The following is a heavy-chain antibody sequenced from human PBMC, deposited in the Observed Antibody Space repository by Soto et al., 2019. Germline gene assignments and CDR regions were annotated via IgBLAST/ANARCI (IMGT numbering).Heavy chain of an antibody. J-gene: IGHJ4*02. D-gene: IGHD3-10*01. CDR2: ISYDGSNK. CDR1: GFTFSSYG. CDR3: AKDPLYGSGSYSPYFDY. V-gene: IGHV3-30*18. Sequence: QVQLVESGGGVVQPGRSLRLSCAASGFTFSSYGMHWVRQAPGKGLEWVAVISYDGSNKYYADSVKGRFTISRDNSKNTLYLQMNSLSAEDTAVYYCAKDPLYGSGSYSPYFDYWGKGTLVTVSS.